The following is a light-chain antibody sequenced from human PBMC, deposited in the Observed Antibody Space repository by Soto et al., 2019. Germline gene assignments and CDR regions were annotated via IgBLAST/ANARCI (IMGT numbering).Light chain of an antibody. J-gene: IGLJ1*01. CDR2: DVS. CDR1: SSDVGGYNY. Sequence: QSALTQPRSVSGSPGQSVTISCTGTSSDVGGYNYVSWYQQHPGKAPKLMIYDVSKRPSGVPDRFSGSKSGNTASLTISGLQAEDEADSYCCSYAGSYTQVFGTGTKVTVL. V-gene: IGLV2-11*01. CDR3: CSYAGSYTQV.